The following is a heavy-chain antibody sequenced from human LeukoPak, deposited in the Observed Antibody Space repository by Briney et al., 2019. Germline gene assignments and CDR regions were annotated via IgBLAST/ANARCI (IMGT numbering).Heavy chain of an antibody. D-gene: IGHD1-7*01. V-gene: IGHV3-74*01. J-gene: IGHJ4*02. CDR2: INSDGSSR. CDR3: ARAWVGYVGTTNFFDY. CDR1: GFTFSSYW. Sequence: PGGSLRLSCAASGFTFSSYWMHWVRQAPGKGLVWVSRINSDGSSRNYADSVKGRFTISRDNAKNTLYLQMNSLRAEDTAVYYCARAWVGYVGTTNFFDYWGQGTLVTVSS.